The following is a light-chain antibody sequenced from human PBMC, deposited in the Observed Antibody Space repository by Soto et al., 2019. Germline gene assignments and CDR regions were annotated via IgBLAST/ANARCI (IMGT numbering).Light chain of an antibody. CDR3: QQYAGSPLA. Sequence: EIVLTQSPGTLSLSPGERATLSCRASQSVSSTYLAWYQQRPGQAPRLLIYGASSRATGIPDRFSGSGPGTDFTLTISRLEPEDFAVYYCQQYAGSPLAFGGGTKVDIK. V-gene: IGKV3-20*01. CDR1: QSVSSTY. J-gene: IGKJ4*01. CDR2: GAS.